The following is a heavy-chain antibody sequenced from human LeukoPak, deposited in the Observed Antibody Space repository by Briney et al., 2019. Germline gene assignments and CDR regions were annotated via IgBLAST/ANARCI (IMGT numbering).Heavy chain of an antibody. CDR2: ISSGSSYI. V-gene: IGHV3-21*06. Sequence: GGSLRLSCAASGFTFSSYAMSWVRQAPGKGLEWVSSISSGSSYIYYADSMKGRFTVSRDNAKNSLYLQMNSLKAEDTAVYFCASHYDIDYWGQGTLVTVSS. CDR3: ASHYDIDY. CDR1: GFTFSSYA. J-gene: IGHJ4*02. D-gene: IGHD3-9*01.